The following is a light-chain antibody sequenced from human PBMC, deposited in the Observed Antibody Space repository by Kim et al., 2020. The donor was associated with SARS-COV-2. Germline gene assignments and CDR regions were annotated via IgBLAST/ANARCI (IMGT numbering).Light chain of an antibody. CDR3: QQYDNLPSYT. J-gene: IGKJ2*01. V-gene: IGKV1-33*01. CDR1: QDISNY. CDR2: DAS. Sequence: DIQMPQSPSSLSASVGDRVTITCQASQDISNYLNWYQQKPGKAPKLLIYDASNLETGVPSRFSGSGSGTDFTFTISSLQPEDIATYYCQQYDNLPSYTFGQGTKLEI.